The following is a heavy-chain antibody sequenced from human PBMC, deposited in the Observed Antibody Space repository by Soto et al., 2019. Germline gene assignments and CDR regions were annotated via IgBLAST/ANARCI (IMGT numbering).Heavy chain of an antibody. CDR2: ISYDGSNK. J-gene: IGHJ4*02. CDR3: ANSGDGYNYVLGLYFDY. D-gene: IGHD3-16*01. V-gene: IGHV3-30*18. Sequence: HPGGSLRLSCAASGFTFSSYGMHWVRQAPGKGLEWVAVISYDGSNKYYADSVKGRFTISRDNSKNTLYLQMNSLRAEDTAVYYCANSGDGYNYVLGLYFDYWGQGTLVTVSS. CDR1: GFTFSSYG.